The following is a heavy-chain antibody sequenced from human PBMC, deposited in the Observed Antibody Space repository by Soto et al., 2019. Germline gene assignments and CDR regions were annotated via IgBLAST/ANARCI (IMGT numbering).Heavy chain of an antibody. CDR3: ARDLDSSSDY. D-gene: IGHD6-6*01. Sequence: GGSLRLSCAASGFTFSSYSMNWVRQAPGKGLEWVSYISSSSSTIYYADSVKGRFTISRDNAKNSLYLQMNSLRAEDTAVYYCARDLDSSSDYWGQGTLVTVS. J-gene: IGHJ4*02. CDR1: GFTFSSYS. V-gene: IGHV3-48*01. CDR2: ISSSSSTI.